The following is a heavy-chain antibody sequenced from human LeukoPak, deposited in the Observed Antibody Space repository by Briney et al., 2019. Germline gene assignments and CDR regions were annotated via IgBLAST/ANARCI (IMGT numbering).Heavy chain of an antibody. CDR1: GGTFSSYA. Sequence: GASVKVSCKASGGTFSSYAISWVRQAPGQGLEWMGWINPNSGGTNYAQKFQGRVTMTRDTSISTAYMELSRLRSDDTAVYYCARDYDSGFDAFDIWGQGTMVTVSS. V-gene: IGHV1-2*02. CDR3: ARDYDSGFDAFDI. D-gene: IGHD3-22*01. J-gene: IGHJ3*02. CDR2: INPNSGGT.